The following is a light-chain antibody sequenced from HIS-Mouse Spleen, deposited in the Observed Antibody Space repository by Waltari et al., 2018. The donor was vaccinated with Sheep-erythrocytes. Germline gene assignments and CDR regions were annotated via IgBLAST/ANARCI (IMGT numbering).Light chain of an antibody. CDR1: SSDVGSYTL. J-gene: IGLJ3*02. Sequence: QSALTQPASVSGSPGQSTTIPCTGTSSDVGSYTLLPWYQQHPGKAPKLMIYEGSKRPSGVSNRFSGSKSGNTASLTISGLQAEDEADYYCCSYAGSSTWVFGGGTKLTVL. V-gene: IGLV2-23*01. CDR3: CSYAGSSTWV. CDR2: EGS.